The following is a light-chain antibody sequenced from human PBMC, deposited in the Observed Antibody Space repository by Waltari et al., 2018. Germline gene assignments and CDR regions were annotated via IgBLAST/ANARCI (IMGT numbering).Light chain of an antibody. CDR1: KLGAKY. Sequence: SYELTQPPSVSVSPGQIASITCPVDKLGAKYVCWYQQKPGQSPVLSIYQDSKRLSGIPERFSGSNSGNTATLTISGTQAMDAADYYCQAWDSSTVSYVFGTGTKVTVL. V-gene: IGLV3-1*01. CDR3: QAWDSSTVSYV. CDR2: QDS. J-gene: IGLJ1*01.